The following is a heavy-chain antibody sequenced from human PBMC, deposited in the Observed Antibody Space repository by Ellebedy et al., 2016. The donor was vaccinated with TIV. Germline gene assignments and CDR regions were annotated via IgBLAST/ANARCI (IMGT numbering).Heavy chain of an antibody. D-gene: IGHD6-13*01. V-gene: IGHV1-46*01. Sequence: ASVKVSXXASGYTFTSYYMHWVRQAPGQGLEWMGIINPSGGSTSYAQKFQGRVTMTRDTSTSTVYMELSSLRSEDTAVYYCARDGAGNWFDPWGQGTLVTVSS. CDR3: ARDGAGNWFDP. CDR2: INPSGGST. J-gene: IGHJ5*02. CDR1: GYTFTSYY.